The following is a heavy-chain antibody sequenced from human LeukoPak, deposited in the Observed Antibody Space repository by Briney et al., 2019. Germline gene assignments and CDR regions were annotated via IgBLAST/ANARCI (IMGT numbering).Heavy chain of an antibody. D-gene: IGHD2-15*01. V-gene: IGHV1-18*01. Sequence: ASVKVSCKASGYSFATSGVSWVRQAPGQGLEWMGWISAYNGNTNYAQNIQGRATMTTDTSTNTAYMELRSLRSDDTAVYYCACATSGCSGGSCERYFDLWGRGTLVTVSS. CDR2: ISAYNGNT. J-gene: IGHJ2*01. CDR1: GYSFATSG. CDR3: ACATSGCSGGSCERYFDL.